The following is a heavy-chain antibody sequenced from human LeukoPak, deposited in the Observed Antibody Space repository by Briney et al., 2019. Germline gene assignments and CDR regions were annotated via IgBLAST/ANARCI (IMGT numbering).Heavy chain of an antibody. CDR1: GGSISSSSYY. J-gene: IGHJ5*02. CDR3: ARGGGSRWNWFDP. V-gene: IGHV4-39*07. D-gene: IGHD1-26*01. CDR2: IYYSGST. Sequence: PSETLSLTCTVSGGSISSSSYYWGWIRQPPGKGLEWIGSIYYSGSTYYNPSLKSRVTISVDTSKNQFSLKRSSVTAADTAVYYCARGGGSRWNWFDPWGQGTLVTVSS.